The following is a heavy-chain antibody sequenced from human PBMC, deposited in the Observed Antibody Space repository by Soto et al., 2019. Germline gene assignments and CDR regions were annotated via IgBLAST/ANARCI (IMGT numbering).Heavy chain of an antibody. D-gene: IGHD2-21*01. CDR1: GFAVSSYS. CDR3: TRGRSMIANDDFEY. Sequence: GGSLSLSCAASGFAVSSYSMHWVRQAPGKGLEWVAAMSFDGNSKYFADSVKGRFKISRDTSKNTWSLEMESLGVEDSALDHCTRGRSMIANDDFEYWGQGTQVTVSS. CDR2: MSFDGNSK. V-gene: IGHV3-30-3*01. J-gene: IGHJ4*02.